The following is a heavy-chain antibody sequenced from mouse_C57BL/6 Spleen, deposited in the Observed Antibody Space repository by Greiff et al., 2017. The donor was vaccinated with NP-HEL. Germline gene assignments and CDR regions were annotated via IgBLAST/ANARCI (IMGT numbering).Heavy chain of an antibody. J-gene: IGHJ2*01. CDR1: GYSITSGYY. CDR2: ISYDGSN. Sequence: EVQLQESGPGLVKPSQSLSLTCSVTGYSITSGYYWNWIRQFPGNKLEWMGYISYDGSNNYNPSLKNRISITRDTSKNQFFLKLNSVTTEDTATYYCARAYDYDVYFDYWGQGTTLTVSS. CDR3: ARAYDYDVYFDY. D-gene: IGHD2-4*01. V-gene: IGHV3-6*01.